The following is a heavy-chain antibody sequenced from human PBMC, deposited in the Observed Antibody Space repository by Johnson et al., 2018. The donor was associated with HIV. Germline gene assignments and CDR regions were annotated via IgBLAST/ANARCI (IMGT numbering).Heavy chain of an antibody. D-gene: IGHD4-23*01. CDR2: ISYDGNNK. Sequence: QVQLVESGGGLVQPGGSLRLSCAASGFTFSSYGMHWVRQAPGKGLEWVAVISYDGNNKYYADSVKGRVTISRDNSKNTLYLQMNSLRAEDTAVYYCAKVGATVITPRGEAFDIWCQGTMVTGSS. CDR1: GFTFSSYG. CDR3: AKVGATVITPRGEAFDI. J-gene: IGHJ3*02. V-gene: IGHV3-30*18.